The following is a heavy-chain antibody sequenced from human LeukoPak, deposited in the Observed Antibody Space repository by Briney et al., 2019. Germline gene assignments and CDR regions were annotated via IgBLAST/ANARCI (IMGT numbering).Heavy chain of an antibody. D-gene: IGHD2-15*01. CDR1: GFTFSSYS. CDR2: ISSSSSYI. Sequence: GGSLRLSCAASGFTFSSYSMNWVRQAPGKGLEWVSSISSSSSYIYYADSVKGRFTISRDNAKNSLYLQMNSLRAEDTAVYYCASAQGGXYPGDYWGXGTLXXVS. V-gene: IGHV3-21*01. CDR3: ASAQGGXYPGDY. J-gene: IGHJ4*01.